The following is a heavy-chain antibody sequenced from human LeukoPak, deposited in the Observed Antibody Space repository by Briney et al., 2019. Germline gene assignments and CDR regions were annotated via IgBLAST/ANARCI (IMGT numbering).Heavy chain of an antibody. Sequence: ASVKVSCKASGYTFSSYGISWVRQAPGQGLEWMGWISAYNGNTNYAQMVQGRVTMTTDTSTSTAYMEVRSLRSDDTAMYYCARDVGDIVAIPAAISVPWGQGTLVTVSS. CDR1: GYTFSSYG. V-gene: IGHV1-18*01. CDR2: ISAYNGNT. CDR3: ARDVGDIVAIPAAISVP. J-gene: IGHJ5*02. D-gene: IGHD2-2*01.